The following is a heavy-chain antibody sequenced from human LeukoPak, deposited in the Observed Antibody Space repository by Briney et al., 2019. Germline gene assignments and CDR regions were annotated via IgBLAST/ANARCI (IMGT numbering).Heavy chain of an antibody. CDR2: IIPILGIA. Sequence: GASVKVSCKASGGTFSSYAISWVRQAPGQGLEWMGRIIPILGIANYAQKSQGRVTITADKSTSTAYMELSSLRSEDTAVYYCARDHRAYYYDYVWGSLQDAWGQGTLVTVSS. CDR3: ARDHRAYYYDYVWGSLQDA. V-gene: IGHV1-69*04. CDR1: GGTFSSYA. J-gene: IGHJ5*02. D-gene: IGHD3-16*01.